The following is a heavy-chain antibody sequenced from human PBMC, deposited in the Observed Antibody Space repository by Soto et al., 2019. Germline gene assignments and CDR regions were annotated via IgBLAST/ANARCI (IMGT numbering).Heavy chain of an antibody. V-gene: IGHV3-23*01. D-gene: IGHD6-13*01. CDR1: VFTFSSYA. CDR2: ISGSGGST. CDR3: AYFVGGAAAGPNWFDP. Sequence: GGSLRLSCAASVFTFSSYAMSWVRQAPGKGLEWVSAISGSGGSTYYADSVKGRFTISRDNSKNTLYLQMNSLRAEDTAVYYCAYFVGGAAAGPNWFDPWGQGTLVTVSS. J-gene: IGHJ5*02.